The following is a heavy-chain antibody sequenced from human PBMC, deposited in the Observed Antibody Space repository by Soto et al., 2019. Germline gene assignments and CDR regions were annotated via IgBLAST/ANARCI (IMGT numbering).Heavy chain of an antibody. CDR1: GGSISSYY. V-gene: IGHV4-59*01. CDR3: ARDRSSGYYLHYYYYGMDV. Sequence: SETLSLTCTVSGGSISSYYWSWIRQPPGKELEWIGYIYYSGSTNYNPSLKSRVTISVDTSKNQFSLKLSSVTAADTAVYYCARDRSSGYYLHYYYYGMDVWGQGTTVTVSS. D-gene: IGHD3-22*01. J-gene: IGHJ6*02. CDR2: IYYSGST.